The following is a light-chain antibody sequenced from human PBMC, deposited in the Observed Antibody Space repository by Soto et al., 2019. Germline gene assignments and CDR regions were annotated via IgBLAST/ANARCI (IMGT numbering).Light chain of an antibody. CDR2: GTS. Sequence: QSALTQPPSVSGAPGQRVTIACTGNNSNIGTGFDVHWYRHFPGAAPKLLLSGTSHRPSGVPDRFSGSKSGTSATLGITGLQTGDEADYYCGTWDSSLSAWVFGGGTKLTVL. CDR1: NSNIGTGFD. J-gene: IGLJ3*02. CDR3: GTWDSSLSAWV. V-gene: IGLV1-40*01.